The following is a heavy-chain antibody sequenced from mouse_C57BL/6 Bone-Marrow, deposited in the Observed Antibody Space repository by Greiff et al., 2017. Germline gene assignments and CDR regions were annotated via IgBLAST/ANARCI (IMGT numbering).Heavy chain of an antibody. CDR3: SRNPDYYGSSYDWYFDV. Sequence: VQLQESGAELARPGASVKLSCKASGYTFTSYGISWVKQRTGQGLEWIGEIYPRSGNTYYNEKFKGKATLNADKSSSTADRELRSLTSEDASVYFWSRNPDYYGSSYDWYFDVWGTGTTVTVSS. CDR1: GYTFTSYG. V-gene: IGHV1-81*01. J-gene: IGHJ1*03. CDR2: IYPRSGNT. D-gene: IGHD1-1*01.